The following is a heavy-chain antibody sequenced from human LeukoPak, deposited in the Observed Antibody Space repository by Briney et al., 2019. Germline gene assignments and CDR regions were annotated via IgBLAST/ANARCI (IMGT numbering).Heavy chain of an antibody. CDR2: FYTSENT. V-gene: IGHV4-4*09. D-gene: IGHD2-21*02. J-gene: IGHJ6*02. Sequence: SETLSLTCSVSGGSISTYYWSWIRQPPGKGLEWMGYFYTSENTNYNPSLKSRVTMSVDTSKNQFSLQLSSVTAADTAVYYCARPFGGLAYCGGDCPLNGMDVWGQGTTVTVSS. CDR1: GGSISTYY. CDR3: ARPFGGLAYCGGDCPLNGMDV.